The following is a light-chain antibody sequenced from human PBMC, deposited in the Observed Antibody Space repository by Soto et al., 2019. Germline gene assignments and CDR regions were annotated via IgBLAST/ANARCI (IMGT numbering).Light chain of an antibody. Sequence: EIVLTQSPATLSLSPGERATLSCRASQSVSNYLAWFQQKPGQAPRLLIYDASNRATGIPARFSGSGSGTDFTLTISSLEPEAFAVYYCQQRSSLPLLTFGGGTNVEI. CDR1: QSVSNY. V-gene: IGKV3-11*01. J-gene: IGKJ4*01. CDR2: DAS. CDR3: QQRSSLPLLT.